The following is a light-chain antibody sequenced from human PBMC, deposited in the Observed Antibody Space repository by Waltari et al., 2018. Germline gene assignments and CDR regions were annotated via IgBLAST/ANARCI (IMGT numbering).Light chain of an antibody. CDR2: NAN. Sequence: WDQQHPGIVPRTLVYNANNRPAGVPDRVSGSMHGNNAALTITGAQAEDESDYYCSLYRGSGIWVFGRGTKLTVL. J-gene: IGLJ3*02. CDR3: SLYRGSGIWV. V-gene: IGLV8-61*01.